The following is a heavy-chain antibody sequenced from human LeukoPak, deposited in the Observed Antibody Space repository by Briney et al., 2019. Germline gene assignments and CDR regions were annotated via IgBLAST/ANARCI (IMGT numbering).Heavy chain of an antibody. J-gene: IGHJ2*01. Sequence: SETLSLICSVSGGSISSYYGTWIRQPPGKGLEWVGYMYPSGSSNYHPSLKSRVTISIDTSKNQFSLILGSVTASDTAIYYCARRAGSYLGYWYFDVWGRGTLVTVSS. V-gene: IGHV4-4*09. D-gene: IGHD1-26*01. CDR3: ARRAGSYLGYWYFDV. CDR2: MYPSGSS. CDR1: GGSISSYY.